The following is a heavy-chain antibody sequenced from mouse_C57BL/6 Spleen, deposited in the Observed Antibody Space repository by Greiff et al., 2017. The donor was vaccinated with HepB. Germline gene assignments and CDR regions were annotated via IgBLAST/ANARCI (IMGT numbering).Heavy chain of an antibody. CDR3: ARPTTQSYWYFDV. CDR2: IHPNSGST. CDR1: GYTFTSYW. D-gene: IGHD6-1*01. V-gene: IGHV1-64*01. J-gene: IGHJ1*03. Sequence: QLQQPGAELVKPGASVKLSCQASGYTFTSYWMHWVKQRPGQGLEWIGMIHPNSGSTNYNEKFKSKATLTVDKSSSTAYMQLSSLTSEDSAVYYCARPTTQSYWYFDVWGTGTTVTVSS.